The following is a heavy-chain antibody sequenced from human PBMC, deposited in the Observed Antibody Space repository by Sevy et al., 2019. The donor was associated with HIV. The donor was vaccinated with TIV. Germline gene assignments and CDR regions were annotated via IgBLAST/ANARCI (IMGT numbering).Heavy chain of an antibody. Sequence: GGSLRLSCAASGFTFSSYTMHWVRQAPGKGLEWVANIIYDGSMKYYADSLKGRFTISRDNSKNMLYVQMNSLSVEDTAVCYCARDQHDYAGNVRTGWFDPWGQGILVTVSS. CDR2: IIYDGSMK. CDR1: GFTFSSYT. J-gene: IGHJ5*02. V-gene: IGHV3-30-3*01. CDR3: ARDQHDYAGNVRTGWFDP. D-gene: IGHD4-17*01.